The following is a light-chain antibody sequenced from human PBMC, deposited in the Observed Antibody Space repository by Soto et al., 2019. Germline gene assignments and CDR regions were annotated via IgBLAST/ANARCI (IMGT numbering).Light chain of an antibody. V-gene: IGLV2-14*03. CDR2: DVS. Sequence: SVLTQPASVSGSPGQSITISRTGTSSDVGGYNYVSWYQHHPGKVPQLMIYDVSNRPSGVSNRFSGSKSGNTASLTISGLQAEDEADYYCYSYTSSNTYVFGTGTKVTVL. CDR1: SSDVGGYNY. J-gene: IGLJ1*01. CDR3: YSYTSSNTYV.